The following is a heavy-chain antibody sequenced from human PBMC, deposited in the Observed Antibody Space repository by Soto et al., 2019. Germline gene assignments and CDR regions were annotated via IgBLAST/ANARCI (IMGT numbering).Heavy chain of an antibody. V-gene: IGHV3-7*01. CDR3: VRDESSGWHFDP. Sequence: GGSLRLSCGASGFTFSSYWMSWFRQAPGAGLEWVVTVRQDGSQKYLVDSVEGRFTISRDNAKNSMSLQLNSLTAEDTAGYYCVRDESSGWHFDPWGHGTLVTVSS. CDR2: VRQDGSQK. CDR1: GFTFSSYW. J-gene: IGHJ5*02. D-gene: IGHD6-19*01.